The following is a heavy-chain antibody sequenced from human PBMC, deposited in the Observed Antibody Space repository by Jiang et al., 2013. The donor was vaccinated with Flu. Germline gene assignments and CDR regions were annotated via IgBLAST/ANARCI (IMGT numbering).Heavy chain of an antibody. D-gene: IGHD6-13*01. J-gene: IGHJ5*02. V-gene: IGHV6-1*01. CDR2: TYYRSKWYN. CDR3: ARVFFEQQLNWFDP. Sequence: SQTLSLTCAISGDSVSSKSFTWDWIRQSPSRGLEWLGRTYYRSKWYNDYAESVKSRITINPDTSKNQFSLHLNSVTPEDTAVYYCARVFFEQQLNWFDPWGQGTLVTVSS. CDR1: GDSVSSKSFT.